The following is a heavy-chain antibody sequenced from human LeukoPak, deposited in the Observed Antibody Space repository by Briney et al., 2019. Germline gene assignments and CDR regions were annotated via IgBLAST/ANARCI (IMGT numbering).Heavy chain of an antibody. CDR2: ISGSGGST. V-gene: IGHV3-23*01. Sequence: PGGSLRLSCAASGFTFSSYGMSWVRQAPGKGLEWVSAISGSGGSTYYADSVKGRFTISRDNSKNTLYLQMNSLRAEDTAVYYCAKGVGRYYYYYMDVWGKGTTVTISS. CDR3: AKGVGRYYYYYMDV. D-gene: IGHD1-26*01. J-gene: IGHJ6*03. CDR1: GFTFSSYG.